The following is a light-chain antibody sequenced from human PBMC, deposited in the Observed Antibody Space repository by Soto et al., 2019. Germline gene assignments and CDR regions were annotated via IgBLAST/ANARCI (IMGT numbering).Light chain of an antibody. CDR2: RND. J-gene: IGLJ1*01. CDR1: SLKNGSND. CDR3: AAWDDSLSGPDYV. V-gene: IGLV1-47*01. Sequence: QSVLTQPPSASGTPEQRVSFSCSGSSLKNGSNDVYWYQQLPGTAPKLLMYRNDQRPSGGPDRFSGSKSGTSASLAISGLRSEDEADYYCAAWDDSLSGPDYVFGTGTKVTVL.